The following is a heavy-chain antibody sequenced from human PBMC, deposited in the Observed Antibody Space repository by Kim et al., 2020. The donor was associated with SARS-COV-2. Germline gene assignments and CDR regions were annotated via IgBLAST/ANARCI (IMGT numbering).Heavy chain of an antibody. D-gene: IGHD1-26*01. J-gene: IGHJ4*02. CDR1: GGTFSSYA. V-gene: IGHV1-69*13. Sequence: SVKVSCKASGGTFSSYAISWVRQAPGQGLEWMGGIIPIFGTANYAQKFQGRVTITADESTSTAYMELSSLRSEDTAVYYCARDLTRRYSGSYYLVDWGQGTLVTVSS. CDR2: IIPIFGTA. CDR3: ARDLTRRYSGSYYLVD.